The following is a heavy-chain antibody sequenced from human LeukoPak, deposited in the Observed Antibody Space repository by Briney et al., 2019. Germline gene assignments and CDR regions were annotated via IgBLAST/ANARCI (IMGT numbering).Heavy chain of an antibody. V-gene: IGHV3-30*18. CDR1: GFTFSSYG. J-gene: IGHJ6*03. D-gene: IGHD3-10*01. CDR2: ISYDGSNK. Sequence: GGSLRLSCAASGFTFSSYGMHWVRQAPGKGLEWVAVISYDGSNKYYADSVKGRFTISRDNSKNTLYLQMNSLRAEDTAVCYCAKMKATNYYGSGSSPMDVWGKGATVTVSS. CDR3: AKMKATNYYGSGSSPMDV.